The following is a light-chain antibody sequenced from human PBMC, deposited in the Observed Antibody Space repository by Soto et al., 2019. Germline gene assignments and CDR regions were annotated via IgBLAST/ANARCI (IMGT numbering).Light chain of an antibody. Sequence: ETVMTQSPATLSVSPGESATLSCRASQSVGSNLAWYQQKPGQAPKLLIYGASSRVTGIPSRFSGSGSGSEFTLTVSSLQSEDFAVYYCQQYKNWSPITFGQGTRLEIK. CDR3: QQYKNWSPIT. CDR2: GAS. V-gene: IGKV3-15*01. J-gene: IGKJ5*01. CDR1: QSVGSN.